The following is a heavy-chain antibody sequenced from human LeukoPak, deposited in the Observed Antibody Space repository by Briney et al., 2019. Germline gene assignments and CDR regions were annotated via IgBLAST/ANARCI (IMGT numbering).Heavy chain of an antibody. CDR3: ARGALSGEMASLQSPDFDC. D-gene: IGHD5-24*01. V-gene: IGHV3-30*04. J-gene: IGHJ4*02. CDR1: GFTFSSYA. CDR2: ISYDGSNK. Sequence: GGSLRLSCAASGFTFSSYAMQWVRQAPSKGLEWVAVISYDGSNKYYADSVKGRSTISRDNSKNTLYLQMNSLRAEDTAVYYCARGALSGEMASLQSPDFDCWGQGTLVTVSS.